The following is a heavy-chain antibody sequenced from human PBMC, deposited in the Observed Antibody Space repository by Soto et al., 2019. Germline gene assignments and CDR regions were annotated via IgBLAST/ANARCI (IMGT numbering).Heavy chain of an antibody. Sequence: QVQLVQSGAEVKKPGASVKVSCKASGYTFTSYDINWVRQATGQGLEWMGWMNPNSGNTGYAQKFQGRVTMTWNTSISTAYMELSSLRSEHTAVYYCARADRSGWYRWFDPWGQGTMVTVSS. V-gene: IGHV1-8*01. CDR1: GYTFTSYD. CDR2: MNPNSGNT. D-gene: IGHD6-19*01. CDR3: ARADRSGWYRWFDP. J-gene: IGHJ5*02.